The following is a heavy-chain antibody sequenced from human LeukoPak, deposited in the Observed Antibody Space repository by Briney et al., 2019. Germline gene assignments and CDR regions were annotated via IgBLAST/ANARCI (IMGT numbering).Heavy chain of an antibody. J-gene: IGHJ6*03. V-gene: IGHV4-39*01. CDR1: GGSISSTRYY. CDR3: ARQLYVSGSYYAPMDV. Sequence: PSETLSLTCTVSGGSISSTRYYWGWIRQPPGKGLEWIGSIYYSGSTYYNPSLKSRVTMSVDTSKNQFSLELSSVTAADTALYFCARQLYVSGSYYAPMDVWGKGTTVTISS. D-gene: IGHD3-10*01. CDR2: IYYSGST.